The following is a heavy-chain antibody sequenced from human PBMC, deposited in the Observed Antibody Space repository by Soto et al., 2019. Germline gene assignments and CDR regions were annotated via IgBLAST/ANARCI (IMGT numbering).Heavy chain of an antibody. D-gene: IGHD6-13*01. V-gene: IGHV3-30*18. CDR1: GFTFSSYG. CDR3: AKDVAAVGWLDY. CDR2: ISYDGSNK. Sequence: QVQLVESGRGVVQPGRSLRLSCAASGFTFSSYGMHWVRQAPGKGLEWVAVISYDGSNKYYADSVKGRFTISRDNSKNTLYLQMNSLRAEDTAVYYCAKDVAAVGWLDYWGQGTLVTVSS. J-gene: IGHJ4*02.